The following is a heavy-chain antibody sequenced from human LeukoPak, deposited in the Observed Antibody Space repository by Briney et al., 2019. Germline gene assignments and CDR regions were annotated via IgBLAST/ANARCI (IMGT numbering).Heavy chain of an antibody. J-gene: IGHJ4*02. V-gene: IGHV3-53*01. D-gene: IGHD5-24*01. CDR1: GFTVSSNY. Sequence: GGSLRLSCAASGFTVSSNYMSWVGQAPGKGLEWVSVIYSGGSTYYAGSVKGRFTISRDNSKNTLYLQTNSLRAEDTAVYYCARDVGGRGDYWGQGTLVTVSS. CDR3: ARDVGGRGDY. CDR2: IYSGGST.